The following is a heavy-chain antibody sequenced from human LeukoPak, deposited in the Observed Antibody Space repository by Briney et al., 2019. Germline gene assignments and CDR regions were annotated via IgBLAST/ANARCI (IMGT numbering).Heavy chain of an antibody. Sequence: PSQTLSLTCTVSGGSISSGDYYRSWIRQPPGKGLEWIGYIYYSGSTFYNPSLKSRVTISVDTSKNQFSLKLSSVTAADTAVYYCARESYYDSSGYSVHYAFDIWGQGTMVTVSS. CDR3: ARESYYDSSGYSVHYAFDI. V-gene: IGHV4-30-4*08. CDR1: GGSISSGDYY. D-gene: IGHD3-22*01. CDR2: IYYSGST. J-gene: IGHJ3*02.